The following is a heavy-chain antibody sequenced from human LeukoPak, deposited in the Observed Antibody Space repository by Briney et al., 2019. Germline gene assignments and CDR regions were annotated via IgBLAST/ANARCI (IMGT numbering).Heavy chain of an antibody. CDR3: ARPVRGSYYGGDY. CDR2: IYPGDSDT. Sequence: GESQKISCKGSGYSFTSYWIGWVRQMPGKGLEWMGIIYPGDSDTRYRPSFQGQVTISADKSISTAYLQWSSLNASDTAMYYCARPVRGSYYGGDYWGQGPLVTVSS. V-gene: IGHV5-51*01. CDR1: GYSFTSYW. J-gene: IGHJ4*02. D-gene: IGHD1-26*01.